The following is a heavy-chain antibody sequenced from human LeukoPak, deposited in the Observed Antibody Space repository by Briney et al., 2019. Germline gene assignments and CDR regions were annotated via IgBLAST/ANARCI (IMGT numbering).Heavy chain of an antibody. CDR1: GYTFTSYG. Sequence: GASVKVSCKASGYTFTSYGISWVRQAPGQGLEWMGWISAYNGNTNYAQKLQGRVTMTTDTSTSTAYMELRSLRSDDTAVYYCARGVAVAGTGNWFDPWGQGTLVTVS. CDR2: ISAYNGNT. CDR3: ARGVAVAGTGNWFDP. J-gene: IGHJ5*02. V-gene: IGHV1-18*01. D-gene: IGHD6-19*01.